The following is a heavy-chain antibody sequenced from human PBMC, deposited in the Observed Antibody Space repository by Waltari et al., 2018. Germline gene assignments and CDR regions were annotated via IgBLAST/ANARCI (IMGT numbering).Heavy chain of an antibody. D-gene: IGHD4-17*01. CDR2: IYYSGST. Sequence: QLQLQASGPGLVKPSETLSLTCTVSGGSISSSSYSWGWLRQPPGKELEWIGRIYYSGSTYYNPSLKSRVTISVETSKNQFSLKLSSVTAADTAVYYCASPPLGSTVTIYYWGQGTLVTVSS. V-gene: IGHV4-39*01. J-gene: IGHJ4*02. CDR1: GGSISSSSYS. CDR3: ASPPLGSTVTIYY.